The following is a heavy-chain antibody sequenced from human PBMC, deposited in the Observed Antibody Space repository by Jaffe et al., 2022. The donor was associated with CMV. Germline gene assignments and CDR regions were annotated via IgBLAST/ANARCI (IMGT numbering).Heavy chain of an antibody. CDR3: ARAAAGMSSYYYYYMDV. CDR1: GGSISSYY. CDR2: IYYSGST. Sequence: QVQLQESGPGLVKPSETLSLTCTVSGGSISSYYWSWIRQPPGKGLEWIGYIYYSGSTNYNPSLKSRVTISVDTSKNQFSLKLSSVTAADTAVYYCARAAAGMSSYYYYYMDVWGKGTTVTVSS. D-gene: IGHD6-13*01. J-gene: IGHJ6*03. V-gene: IGHV4-59*01.